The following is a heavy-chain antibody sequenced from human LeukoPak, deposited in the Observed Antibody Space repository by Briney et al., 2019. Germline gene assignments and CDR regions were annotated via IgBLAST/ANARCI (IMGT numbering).Heavy chain of an antibody. J-gene: IGHJ4*02. CDR2: IRSKSNGGTT. Sequence: QPGRSLRLSCTTSGFTFADYAMSWFRQAPGKGLEWVDFIRSKSNGGTTHYAASVEGRFTISRDDSNSIAYLQMNSLKTEDTAVYYCVRDYRYASHESVYWGQGTLVTVSS. D-gene: IGHD2-8*01. CDR3: VRDYRYASHESVY. CDR1: GFTFADYA. V-gene: IGHV3-49*03.